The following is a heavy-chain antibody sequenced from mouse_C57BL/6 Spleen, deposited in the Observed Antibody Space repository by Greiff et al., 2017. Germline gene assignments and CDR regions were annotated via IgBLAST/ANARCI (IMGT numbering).Heavy chain of an antibody. CDR2: IYPGDGDT. J-gene: IGHJ2*01. CDR1: GYAFSSYW. D-gene: IGHD1-1*01. CDR3: ARWGLLYFDY. Sequence: VKLMESGAELVKPGASVKISCKASGYAFSSYWMNWVKQRPGKGLEWIGQIYPGDGDTNYNGKFKGKATLTADKSSSTAYMQLSSLTSEDSAVYFCARWGLLYFDYWGQGTTRTVSS. V-gene: IGHV1-80*01.